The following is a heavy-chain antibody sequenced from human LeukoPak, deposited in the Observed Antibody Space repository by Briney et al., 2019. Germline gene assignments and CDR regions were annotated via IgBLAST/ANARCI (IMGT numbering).Heavy chain of an antibody. J-gene: IGHJ5*02. CDR3: ARQDSSGWQTTPGEWFDH. CDR1: GYSFTSYW. Sequence: GESLRISCKGSGYSFTSYWISWVRRMPGKGLEWMGRIDPSDSYTNYSPSFQGHVTISADKSISTAYLQWSSLKASDTAMYYCARQDSSGWQTTPGEWFDHWGQGTQVTVSS. V-gene: IGHV5-10-1*01. CDR2: IDPSDSYT. D-gene: IGHD6-19*01.